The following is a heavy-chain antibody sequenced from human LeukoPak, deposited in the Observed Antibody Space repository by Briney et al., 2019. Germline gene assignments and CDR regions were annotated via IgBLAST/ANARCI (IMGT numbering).Heavy chain of an antibody. CDR2: IYAGGSGSA. D-gene: IGHD1-26*01. V-gene: IGHV3-53*04. CDR3: LRQGRGSPPR. Sequence: GGSLRLSCAASGFTVSSNDTSWVRQAPGKGLEWVSLIYAGGSGSAYYADSVKGRFTGSRHDSKNTLDLQMNSLRVDDTAVYYCLRQGRGSPPRWGQGTLVTVSS. CDR1: GFTVSSND. J-gene: IGHJ4*02.